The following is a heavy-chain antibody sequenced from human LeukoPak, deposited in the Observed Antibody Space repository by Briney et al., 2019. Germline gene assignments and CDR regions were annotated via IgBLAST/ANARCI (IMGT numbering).Heavy chain of an antibody. Sequence: SVKVSCKAAGYTFTTYGISWVRQAPGQGLEWMGWISPYNANTNYAQNFQGRVTMTTDTSTSTAYMGLRGLRSDDTAVYYCARDVYYYYSGDYPSLYYYGLDVWGQGTTVTVSS. CDR3: ARDVYYYYSGDYPSLYYYGLDV. V-gene: IGHV1-18*01. CDR2: ISPYNANT. D-gene: IGHD3-22*01. J-gene: IGHJ6*02. CDR1: GYTFTTYG.